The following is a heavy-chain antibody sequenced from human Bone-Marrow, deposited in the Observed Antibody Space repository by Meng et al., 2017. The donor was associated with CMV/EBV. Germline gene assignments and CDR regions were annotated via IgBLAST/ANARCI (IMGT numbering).Heavy chain of an antibody. CDR1: GYTFTSYG. J-gene: IGHJ4*02. CDR3: ATAGLIVPALGF. V-gene: IGHV1-18*01. Sequence: QVQLVQSGAEVKKPGASVKVSCKASGYTFTSYGISWVRQAPGQGLEWMGWINAGNGNTKYSQKFQGRVTITRDTSASTAYMELSSLRSEDTAVYYCATAGLIVPALGFWGQGTLVTVSS. D-gene: IGHD2-2*01. CDR2: INAGNGNT.